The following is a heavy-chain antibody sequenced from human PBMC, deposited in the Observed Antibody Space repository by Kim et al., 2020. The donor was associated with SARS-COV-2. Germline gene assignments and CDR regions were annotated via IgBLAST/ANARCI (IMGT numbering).Heavy chain of an antibody. D-gene: IGHD3-10*01. V-gene: IGHV3-23*01. Sequence: ADSVRGRFTISRDNSKDTLYLQMNSLRPEDSAVYYCAGVEGFGSDYYGMDVWGQGTAVTVSS. CDR3: AGVEGFGSDYYGMDV. J-gene: IGHJ6*02.